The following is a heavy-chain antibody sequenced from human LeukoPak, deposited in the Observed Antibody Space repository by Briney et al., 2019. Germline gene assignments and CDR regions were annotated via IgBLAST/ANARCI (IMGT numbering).Heavy chain of an antibody. V-gene: IGHV1-69*13. J-gene: IGHJ4*02. CDR1: GGTFSSYA. D-gene: IGHD2-2*02. CDR3: ARSQALYRGFLLFY. CDR2: IIPIFGTA. Sequence: ASVKVSCKASGGTFSSYAISWVRQAPGQGLEWMGGIIPIFGTANYAQKFQGRVTITADESTSTAYMELSSLRSEDTAVYYCARSQALYRGFLLFYWGQGTLVTVSS.